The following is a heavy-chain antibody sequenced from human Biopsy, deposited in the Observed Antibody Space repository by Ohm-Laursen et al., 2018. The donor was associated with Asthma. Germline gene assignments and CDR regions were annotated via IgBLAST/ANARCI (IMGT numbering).Heavy chain of an antibody. CDR2: ITGSGGTT. V-gene: IGHV3-23*01. CDR1: GFTFSSSA. J-gene: IGHJ4*02. CDR3: ARDGPELPTELYY. D-gene: IGHD1-14*01. Sequence: SLRLSCTASGFTFSSSAMSWVSQAPGKGLERVSAITGSGGTTSYVDSVRGRFTISRDNSKSTLFLQMVPLSVEDTAVYYCARDGPELPTELYYWAPGTLVAVSS.